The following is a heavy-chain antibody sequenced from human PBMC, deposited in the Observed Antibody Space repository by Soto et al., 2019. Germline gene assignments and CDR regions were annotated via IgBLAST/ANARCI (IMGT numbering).Heavy chain of an antibody. CDR1: RGTFSRYA. CDR3: ATEGDAGIAAAGTAWFDR. J-gene: IGHJ5*02. CDR2: IIPLYGTT. Sequence: QVQLVQSGAEVKKPGSSVKVSCKASRGTFSRYAISWVRQAPGQGLEWMGGIIPLYGTTNYAQKFRGRVTITADESTRIAYLELSSLRSEDTAIYYCATEGDAGIAAAGTAWFDRWGQGSLVTVSS. V-gene: IGHV1-69*12. D-gene: IGHD6-13*01.